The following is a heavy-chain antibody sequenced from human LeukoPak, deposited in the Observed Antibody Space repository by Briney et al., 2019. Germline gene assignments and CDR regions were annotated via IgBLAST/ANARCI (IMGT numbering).Heavy chain of an antibody. CDR3: AKRIPTGAIRGALDI. Sequence: HPSETLSLTCTVSGGSVSSGSYYWSWVRQAPGKGLEWVAVISADGNDKYYGDSVKGRFTISRDNSKNTLDLEMNSLRAEDTAVYYCAKRIPTGAIRGALDIWGQGTMVTVSS. CDR2: ISADGNDK. CDR1: GGSVSSG. V-gene: IGHV3-30*18. D-gene: IGHD7-27*01. J-gene: IGHJ3*02.